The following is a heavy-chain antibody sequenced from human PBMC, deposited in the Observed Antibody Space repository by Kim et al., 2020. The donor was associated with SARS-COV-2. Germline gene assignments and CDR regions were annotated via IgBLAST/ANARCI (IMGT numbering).Heavy chain of an antibody. J-gene: IGHJ4*02. CDR3: ARDRVSGNYYFDF. CDR1: GGTFTTYL. Sequence: SVKVSCKASGGTFTTYLISWVRQAPGQGREGGGGIIPNLGTTSYGQRFQGRGTITADEATSTAYMELSSLRSEDTAIYYCARDRVSGNYYFDFWGQGTLVSVSS. V-gene: IGHV1-69*13. D-gene: IGHD1-26*01. CDR2: IIPNLGTT.